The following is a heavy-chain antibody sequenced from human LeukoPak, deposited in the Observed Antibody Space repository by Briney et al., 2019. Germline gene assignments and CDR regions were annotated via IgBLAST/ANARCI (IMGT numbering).Heavy chain of an antibody. D-gene: IGHD5-12*01. CDR3: AGQLTGYGWAWFDP. CDR1: GGSISSYY. CDR2: IYYSGST. J-gene: IGHJ5*02. V-gene: IGHV4-59*08. Sequence: SETLSLTCTVSGGSISSYYWSWIRQPPGKGLEWIGYIYYSGSTNYNPSLKSRVTISVDTSKNQFSLKLSSVTAADTAVYYCAGQLTGYGWAWFDPWGQGTLVTVSS.